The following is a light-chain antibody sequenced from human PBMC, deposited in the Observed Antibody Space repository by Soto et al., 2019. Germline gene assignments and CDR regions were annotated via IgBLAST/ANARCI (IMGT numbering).Light chain of an antibody. Sequence: QSALTQPPSASGTPGQRVTISCSGSSSNIGSNTVNWYQQLPGTAPKLLIYSNNQRPSGVPVRFSGSKSGTSASLAISGLQSEDEADYYCAAWDDSLNGLWVFGGGTKVTVL. CDR1: SSNIGSNT. J-gene: IGLJ3*02. CDR3: AAWDDSLNGLWV. CDR2: SNN. V-gene: IGLV1-44*01.